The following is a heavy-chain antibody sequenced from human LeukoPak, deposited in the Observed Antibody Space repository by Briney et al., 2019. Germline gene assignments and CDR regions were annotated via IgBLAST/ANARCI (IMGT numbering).Heavy chain of an antibody. CDR1: GGSISSYY. J-gene: IGHJ4*02. Sequence: PSETLSLTCTVSGGSISSYYWSWIRQPPGKGLEWIGYIYYSGSTNYNPSLKSRVTISVDTSKNQFSLKLSSVTAADTAVYYCARDRSDYYGSGSHFDYWGQGTLVTVSS. CDR2: IYYSGST. CDR3: ARDRSDYYGSGSHFDY. D-gene: IGHD3-10*01. V-gene: IGHV4-59*01.